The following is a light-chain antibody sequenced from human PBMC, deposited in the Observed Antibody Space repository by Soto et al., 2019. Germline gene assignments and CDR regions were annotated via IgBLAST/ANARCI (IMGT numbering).Light chain of an antibody. V-gene: IGKV1-27*01. Sequence: DIQLTQSPSSVSASVGDRVTITCRASQGISSWLAWYQQKPGKVPKLLIYAASTLQSGVPSRFSGSGSGTDFTLTISSLQPEDVATYYCQKYNSAPRTFGQGTKVDIK. J-gene: IGKJ1*01. CDR1: QGISSW. CDR2: AAS. CDR3: QKYNSAPRT.